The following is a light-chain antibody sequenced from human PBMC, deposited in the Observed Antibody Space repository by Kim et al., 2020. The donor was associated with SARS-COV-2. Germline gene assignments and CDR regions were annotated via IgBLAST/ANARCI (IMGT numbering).Light chain of an antibody. CDR3: SSYAGTNNYVV. CDR2: EVS. V-gene: IGLV2-8*01. Sequence: QSVPISCTGTSSDVGAYNYVSWYQQHPGKAPKLMIYEVSKRPSGVPDRFSGSKSGNTASLTVSGLQAEDEADYYCSSYAGTNNYVVFGGGTQLTVL. CDR1: SSDVGAYNY. J-gene: IGLJ2*01.